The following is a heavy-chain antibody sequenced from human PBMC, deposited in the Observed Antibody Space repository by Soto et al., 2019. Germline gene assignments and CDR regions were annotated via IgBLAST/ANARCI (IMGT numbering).Heavy chain of an antibody. Sequence: ASVKVSCKASGYTFTSYAMHWVRQAPGQRLEWMGWINAGNGNTKYSQKFQGRVTITRDTSASTAYMELSSLRSEDTAVYYCARGAAAGKEFDYWGQGTLATVSS. V-gene: IGHV1-3*01. CDR1: GYTFTSYA. CDR3: ARGAAAGKEFDY. D-gene: IGHD6-13*01. CDR2: INAGNGNT. J-gene: IGHJ4*02.